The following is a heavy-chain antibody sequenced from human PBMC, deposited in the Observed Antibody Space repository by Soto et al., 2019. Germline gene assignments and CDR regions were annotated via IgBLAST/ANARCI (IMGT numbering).Heavy chain of an antibody. J-gene: IGHJ4*02. CDR2: ITSDTNTI. V-gene: IGHV3-48*02. D-gene: IGHD6-19*01. CDR1: GFPISIYS. CDR3: ARSVEGHFDY. Sequence: EVQLVESRGGLVQPGGSLRLSCAASGFPISIYSRNWVRQAPGKGLEWFSYITSDTNTIKYADSVKGRFTISRDNAKNSLYLQMNSLRDEDTAVYFCARSVEGHFDYWGQGTVVTVSS.